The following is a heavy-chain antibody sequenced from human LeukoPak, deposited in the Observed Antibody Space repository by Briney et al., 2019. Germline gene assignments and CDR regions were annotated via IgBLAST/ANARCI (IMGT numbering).Heavy chain of an antibody. Sequence: GGSWSFSCPAPGYTLSSFPLNWVGQAPGKGLEWVSTMRGDATSTYYADSVKGRFTISRDNSKNTLYLQTNSLRAEGTAVYYCAQRISGSSWYSSDYWGQGTLVTVSS. V-gene: IGHV3-23*01. CDR2: MRGDATST. D-gene: IGHD6-13*01. J-gene: IGHJ4*02. CDR1: GYTLSSFP. CDR3: AQRISGSSWYSSDY.